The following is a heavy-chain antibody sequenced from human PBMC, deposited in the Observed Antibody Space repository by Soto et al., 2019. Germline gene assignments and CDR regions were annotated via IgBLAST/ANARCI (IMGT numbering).Heavy chain of an antibody. D-gene: IGHD2-8*02. V-gene: IGHV1-69*02. Sequence: QVQLVQSGAEVKQPGSSVKVACKASGVTFNNSTVNWVRQAPGQGLEWMGRSTPLLGVANNAQKFQGRLTLSVEKSTSTAYMELSSLRSEETAVYYCERPSTTATGGVEHWGQGTLVIVSS. CDR2: STPLLGVA. CDR1: GVTFNNST. J-gene: IGHJ4*02. CDR3: ERPSTTATGGVEH.